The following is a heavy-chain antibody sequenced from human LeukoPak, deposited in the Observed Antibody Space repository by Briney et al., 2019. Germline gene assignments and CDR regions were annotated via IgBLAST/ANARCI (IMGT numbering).Heavy chain of an antibody. D-gene: IGHD6-19*01. CDR3: ARSFLGGWYYFDY. Sequence: SETLSLTCSVSGASVTMGSYYWSWIRQPPGKGLEWIGEINHSGSTNYNPSLKSRVTMSVDTSKNQFSLKLSSVTAADTAVYYCARSFLGGWYYFDYWGQGTLVTVSS. CDR2: INHSGST. CDR1: GASVTMGSYY. J-gene: IGHJ4*02. V-gene: IGHV4-34*01.